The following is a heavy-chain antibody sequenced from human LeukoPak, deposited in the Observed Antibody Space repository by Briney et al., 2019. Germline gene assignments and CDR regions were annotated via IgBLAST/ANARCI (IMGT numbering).Heavy chain of an antibody. Sequence: ASVKVSCKVSGYTLTELSMHWVRQAPGKGLEWMGGFDPEDGETIYAQKFQGRVTMTEDTSTDTAYMELRSLRSDDTAVYYCAVKYYDFWSGYYNPFDYWGQGTLVTVSS. J-gene: IGHJ4*02. V-gene: IGHV1-24*01. CDR2: FDPEDGET. CDR3: AVKYYDFWSGYYNPFDY. D-gene: IGHD3-3*01. CDR1: GYTLTELS.